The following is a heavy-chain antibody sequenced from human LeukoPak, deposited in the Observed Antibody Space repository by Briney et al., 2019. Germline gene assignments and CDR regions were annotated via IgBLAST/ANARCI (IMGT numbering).Heavy chain of an antibody. J-gene: IGHJ4*02. CDR2: MDPTGSQK. D-gene: IGHD3-10*01. CDR1: QFTFNGSC. CDR3: AIWASGNY. V-gene: IGHV3-7*01. Sequence: PGGSLRLSCADSQFTFNGSCMNWVRQAPGKGLEWVANMDPTGSQKRYVDSVRGRFTISKDNPGASLYLDMHSLRAEDTAIYFCAIWASGNYWGQGTLVTVSS.